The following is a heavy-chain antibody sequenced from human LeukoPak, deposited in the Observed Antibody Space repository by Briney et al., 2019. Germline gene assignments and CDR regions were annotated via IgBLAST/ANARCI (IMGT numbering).Heavy chain of an antibody. D-gene: IGHD2-2*01. J-gene: IGHJ6*04. V-gene: IGHV5-10-1*01. CDR3: ASPGNQLPPLGYYGMDV. Sequence: GEPLKISCKGSGYSFTSYWISWVRQMPGKGLEWMGRIDPSDSYTNYSPSFQGHVTISADKSISAAYLQWSSLKASDTAMYYCASPGNQLPPLGYYGMDVWGKGTTVTVSS. CDR2: IDPSDSYT. CDR1: GYSFTSYW.